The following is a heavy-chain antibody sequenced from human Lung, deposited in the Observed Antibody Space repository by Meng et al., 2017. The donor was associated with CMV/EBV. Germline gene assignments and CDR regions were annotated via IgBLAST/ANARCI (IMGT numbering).Heavy chain of an antibody. D-gene: IGHD2-15*01. V-gene: IGHV7-4-1*02. CDR2: INTNTGNP. CDR1: GYTFTSYA. CDR3: ARLYCSGGSCYTIDY. J-gene: IGHJ4*02. Sequence: QVTLVQSGSELKKPGASGKVSCKAFGYTFTSYAMNWVRQAPGQGLEWMGWINTNTGNPTYAQGFTGRFVFSLDTSVSTAYLQISSLKAADTAVYYCARLYCSGGSCYTIDYWGQGTLVTVSS.